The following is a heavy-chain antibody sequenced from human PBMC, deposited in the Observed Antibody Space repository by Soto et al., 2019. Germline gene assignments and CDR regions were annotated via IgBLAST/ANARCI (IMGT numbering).Heavy chain of an antibody. Sequence: EVQRAESGGGLVQPGGSLRLSCAASGFAISSYLMHWVRQAPGKGLVWVSRINSDGSSTRYAGSVKGRFTISRDNAKNTLYLQMNSLRTEDTAVYYCVRAGYTIGWYYFDYWGQGTLVTVSS. V-gene: IGHV3-74*01. J-gene: IGHJ4*02. CDR1: GFAISSYL. CDR2: INSDGSST. CDR3: VRAGYTIGWYYFDY. D-gene: IGHD6-19*01.